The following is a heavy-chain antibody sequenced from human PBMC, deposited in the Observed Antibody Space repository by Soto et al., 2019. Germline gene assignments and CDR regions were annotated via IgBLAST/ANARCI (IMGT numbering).Heavy chain of an antibody. Sequence: QVQLVESGGGVVQPGRSLRLSCAASGFTFSSYGMHWVRQAPGKGLEWVAVISYDGSNKYYADSVKGRFTISRDNSKNTLYLQMNSLRAEDTAVYYCAKDAPKLVVITAFGAFDIWGQGTMVTVSS. J-gene: IGHJ3*02. CDR2: ISYDGSNK. V-gene: IGHV3-30*18. CDR3: AKDAPKLVVITAFGAFDI. CDR1: GFTFSSYG. D-gene: IGHD3-22*01.